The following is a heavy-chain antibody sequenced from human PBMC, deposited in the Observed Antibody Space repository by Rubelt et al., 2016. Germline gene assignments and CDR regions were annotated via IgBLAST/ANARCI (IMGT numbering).Heavy chain of an antibody. CDR3: ARDLTYNLPAY. Sequence: VQLVQSGAEVQKPGSSVKVSCKASGGTFSRYAISWVRQAPGQGLEWMGGLIPIFGTANYAQKFQGRVTMTTDTSTSTAYMELRSLRSDDTAVYYCARDLTYNLPAYWGQGTLVTVSS. CDR2: LIPIFGTA. D-gene: IGHD5-24*01. J-gene: IGHJ4*02. CDR1: GGTFSRYA. V-gene: IGHV1-69*06.